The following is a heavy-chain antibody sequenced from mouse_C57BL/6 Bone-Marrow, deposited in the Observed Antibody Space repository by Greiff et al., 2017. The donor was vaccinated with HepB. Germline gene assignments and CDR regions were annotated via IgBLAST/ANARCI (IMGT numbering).Heavy chain of an antibody. CDR2: INPNNGGT. CDR3: ARENTTVVARYWYFDV. D-gene: IGHD1-1*01. J-gene: IGHJ1*03. Sequence: EVQLQQSGPELVKPGASVKISCKASGYTFTDYYMNWVKQSHGKSLEWIGDINPNNGGTSYNQKFKGKATLTVDKSSSTAYMELRSLTSEDSAVYYCARENTTVVARYWYFDVWGTGTTVTVSS. CDR1: GYTFTDYY. V-gene: IGHV1-26*01.